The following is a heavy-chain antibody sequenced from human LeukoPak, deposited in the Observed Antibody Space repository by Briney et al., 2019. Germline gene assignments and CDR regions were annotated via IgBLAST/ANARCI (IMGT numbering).Heavy chain of an antibody. CDR1: GYTFTDYY. D-gene: IGHD3-10*01. V-gene: IGHV1-2*02. CDR2: INPNSGGA. Sequence: ASVKVSCKASGYTFTDYYMHWVRQAPGQGLEWMGWINPNSGGANYAQKFQGRVTMTRDTSISTAYMELSRLRSDDTAVYYCARAIDYGSGSYLLDYWGQGTLVTVSS. J-gene: IGHJ4*02. CDR3: ARAIDYGSGSYLLDY.